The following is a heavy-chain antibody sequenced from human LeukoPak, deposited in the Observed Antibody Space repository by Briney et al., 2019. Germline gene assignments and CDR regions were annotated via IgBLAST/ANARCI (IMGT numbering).Heavy chain of an antibody. CDR3: ARVGATVMVRG. D-gene: IGHD5-18*01. V-gene: IGHV4-34*01. J-gene: IGHJ4*02. CDR1: GGSFSGYY. CDR2: INHSGST. Sequence: SETLSLTCAVYGGSFSGYYWGWIRQPPGKGLEWIGEINHSGSTNYNPSLKSRVTISVDTSKNQFSLKLSSVTAADTAVYYCARVGATVMVRGWGQGTLVTVSS.